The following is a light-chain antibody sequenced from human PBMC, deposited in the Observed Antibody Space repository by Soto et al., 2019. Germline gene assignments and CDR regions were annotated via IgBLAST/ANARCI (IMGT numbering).Light chain of an antibody. CDR1: SSDIGTYKD. CDR3: SSYTPIKTVV. Sequence: QSALTQPASVSGSPGQSITISCTGTSSDIGTYKDVSWFQHHPGKAPKLIIFEVSNRPSGISDRFSGFKSANTAYLTISGVQPEDEADYHCSSYTPIKTVVFGGGTKLTVL. V-gene: IGLV2-14*01. J-gene: IGLJ2*01. CDR2: EVS.